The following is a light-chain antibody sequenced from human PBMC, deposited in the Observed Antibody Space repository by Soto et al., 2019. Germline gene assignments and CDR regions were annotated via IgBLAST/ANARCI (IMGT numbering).Light chain of an antibody. V-gene: IGLV2-8*01. CDR3: SSYAGSNNKV. CDR2: EVS. J-gene: IGLJ1*01. CDR1: RSDVGGYNY. Sequence: QSVLTQPPSASGSPGQSVTISCTGTRSDVGGYNYVSWYQQHPGKAPKLMIYEVSKRPSGVPDRFSGSKSGNTASLTVSGLQAEDEADYYCSSYAGSNNKVFGTGTKLTVL.